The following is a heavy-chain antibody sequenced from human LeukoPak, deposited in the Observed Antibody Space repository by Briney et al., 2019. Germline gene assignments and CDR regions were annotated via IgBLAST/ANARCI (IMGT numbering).Heavy chain of an antibody. CDR3: AELGITMIGGV. CDR2: IGSSDSTT. CDR1: GFTFTKFW. V-gene: IGHV3-48*03. Sequence: GGSLRLSCEASGFTFTKFWMSWVRQAPGKGLEWLSYIGSSDSTTHYADSVKGRFTISRDNAKNSLYLQMNSLRAEDTAVYYCAELGITMIGGVWGKGTTVTISS. J-gene: IGHJ6*04. D-gene: IGHD3-10*02.